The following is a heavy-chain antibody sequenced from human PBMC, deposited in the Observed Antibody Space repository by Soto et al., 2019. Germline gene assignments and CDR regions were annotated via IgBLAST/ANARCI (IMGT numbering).Heavy chain of an antibody. J-gene: IGHJ3*02. CDR1: GFTFSSYA. D-gene: IGHD6-19*01. CDR2: ISDSGGST. Sequence: GGSLRLSCAASGFTFSSYAMSWVRQAPGKGLEWVSAISDSGGSTWHADSVKGRFTISRDNAKNSLYLQMNSLRAEDTAVYYCARADGPVDDAFDIWGQGTMVTVSS. V-gene: IGHV3-23*01. CDR3: ARADGPVDDAFDI.